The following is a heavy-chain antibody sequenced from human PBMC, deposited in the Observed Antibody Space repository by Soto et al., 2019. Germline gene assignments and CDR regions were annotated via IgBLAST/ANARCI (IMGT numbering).Heavy chain of an antibody. Sequence: QVQLQQSGPGLVKPSQTLSLTCAISGDSVSSNSAAWNWIRQSPSRGLEWLGRTYYRSKWYNDYAVSVKSRITIHPDTSKNQFSLQLNSVTPEDTAVYYCARDIWRGAMTTVTTGFDYWGQGTLVAVSS. CDR1: GDSVSSNSAA. J-gene: IGHJ4*02. CDR3: ARDIWRGAMTTVTTGFDY. D-gene: IGHD4-17*01. V-gene: IGHV6-1*01. CDR2: TYYRSKWYN.